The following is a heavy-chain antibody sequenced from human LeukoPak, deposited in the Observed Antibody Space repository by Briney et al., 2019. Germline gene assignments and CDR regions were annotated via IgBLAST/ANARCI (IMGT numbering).Heavy chain of an antibody. Sequence: ASVKVSCKASGYTFTCYYMHWVRQAPGQGLEWMGWINPNSGGTNYAQKLHGRVTMTRDTSIGTAYMELSRLRSDDTAVYYCARVSAYQLLSNYYYMDVWDKGTTVTVSS. CDR2: INPNSGGT. J-gene: IGHJ6*03. CDR1: GYTFTCYY. V-gene: IGHV1-2*02. D-gene: IGHD2-2*01. CDR3: ARVSAYQLLSNYYYMDV.